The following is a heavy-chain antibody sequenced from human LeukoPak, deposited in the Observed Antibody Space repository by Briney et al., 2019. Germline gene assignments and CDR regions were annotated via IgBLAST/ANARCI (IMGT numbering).Heavy chain of an antibody. D-gene: IGHD3-22*01. J-gene: IGHJ4*02. Sequence: GRSLRLSCAASGFTFSSYGMHWVRQAPGKGLEWVAVISYDGSNKYYADSVKGRFTISRDNSKNTLYLHMNSLRAEDTAVYYCPRDYYDSQSFDYWGQGTLVTVSS. CDR1: GFTFSSYG. V-gene: IGHV3-30*03. CDR3: PRDYYDSQSFDY. CDR2: ISYDGSNK.